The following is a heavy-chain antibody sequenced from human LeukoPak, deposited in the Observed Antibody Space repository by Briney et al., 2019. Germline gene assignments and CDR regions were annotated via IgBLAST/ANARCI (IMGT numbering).Heavy chain of an antibody. CDR3: AKEGGYSSTWY. D-gene: IGHD6-13*01. CDR1: GFTFSVSV. V-gene: IGHV3-23*01. Sequence: PGGSLRLSCAAPGFTFSVSVMNWVRQAPGKGLEWVSGISSSGANTYYADSVKGRFIISRDNHKNTVHLQMNSLRAEDTAIYYCAKEGGYSSTWYWGQGTLVAVSS. CDR2: ISSSGANT. J-gene: IGHJ4*02.